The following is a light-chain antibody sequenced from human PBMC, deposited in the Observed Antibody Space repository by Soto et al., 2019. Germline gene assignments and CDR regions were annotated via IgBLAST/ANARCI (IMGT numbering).Light chain of an antibody. J-gene: IGLJ2*01. Sequence: QSALTQPASVSGSPGQSIIISCTGTSSDVGGYNYVSWYQQHPGKAPKVMIYDVSNRPSGVSNRFSGSKSGNTASLTISGLQAEDEADYYCSSYTSSSSVVFGGGTKVTVL. CDR3: SSYTSSSSVV. CDR2: DVS. V-gene: IGLV2-14*01. CDR1: SSDVGGYNY.